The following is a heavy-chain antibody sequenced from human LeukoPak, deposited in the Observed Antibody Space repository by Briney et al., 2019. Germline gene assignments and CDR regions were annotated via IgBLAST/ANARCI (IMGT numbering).Heavy chain of an antibody. Sequence: GGSLRLSCAASGFTFSSYSMNWVRQAPGKGLEWVAYISSSSSMKYYADSVKGRFTISRDNAKNSLYLQMNSLRAEDTAVYYCARAQRGYSGYDPGDYFDYWGQGTLVTVSS. CDR1: GFTFSSYS. V-gene: IGHV3-48*04. CDR2: ISSSSSMK. CDR3: ARAQRGYSGYDPGDYFDY. J-gene: IGHJ4*02. D-gene: IGHD5-12*01.